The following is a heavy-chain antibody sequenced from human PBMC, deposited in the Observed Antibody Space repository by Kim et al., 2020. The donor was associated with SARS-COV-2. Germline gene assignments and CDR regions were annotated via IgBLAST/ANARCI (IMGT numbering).Heavy chain of an antibody. J-gene: IGHJ6*02. CDR3: ARRVGSIGWTLDV. V-gene: IGHV3-53*01. CDR2: TYTATST. Sequence: GGSLRLSCVASGFTASSNFMTWVRRAPGKGLEWVSATYTATSTYYIDSVRGRFTISRDDSKNTVYLQMNSLRADDTAVYYCARRVGSIGWTLDVWGQGTTVTVSS. D-gene: IGHD6-19*01. CDR1: GFTASSNF.